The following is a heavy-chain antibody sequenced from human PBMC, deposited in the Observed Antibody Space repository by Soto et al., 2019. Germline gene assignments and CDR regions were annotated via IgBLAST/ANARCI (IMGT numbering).Heavy chain of an antibody. D-gene: IGHD3-9*01. CDR3: VRDKTGPKDY. Sequence: GGSLRLSCAASGYTFRTYWMHWVRQAPGKGLVWVSRIDEEGSRTFYADSVKGRFTISRDNAKNTLYLQMNSLRAEDTAVYFCVRDKTGPKDYWGQGTLVTVSS. CDR2: IDEEGSRT. CDR1: GYTFRTYW. V-gene: IGHV3-74*01. J-gene: IGHJ4*02.